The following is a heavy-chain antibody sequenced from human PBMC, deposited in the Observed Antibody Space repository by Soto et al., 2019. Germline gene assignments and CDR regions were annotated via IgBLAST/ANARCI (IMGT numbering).Heavy chain of an antibody. CDR3: AKEGRAPTSHNGGSGYSIY. V-gene: IGHV3-23*01. D-gene: IGHD2-15*01. CDR2: IGGGVGST. J-gene: IGHJ4*02. CDR1: GFTFSSYA. Sequence: PGGSLSFSCAASGFTFSSYALSWVRQAPGKRLEWVSDIGGGVGSTYYADSVKGRFTSSRDNSKNTLYLQMNSLRAEDTAVYYCAKEGRAPTSHNGGSGYSIYWGQGTLVTVPS.